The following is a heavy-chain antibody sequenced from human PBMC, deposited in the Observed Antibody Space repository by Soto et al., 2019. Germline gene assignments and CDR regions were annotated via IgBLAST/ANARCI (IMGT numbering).Heavy chain of an antibody. CDR2: INVCNGNT. CDR3: ATPHGYDDRPDS. D-gene: IGHD3-16*01. V-gene: IGHV1-3*01. J-gene: IGHJ4*02. Sequence: QVQLVQSGAEVKKPGASVKVSCKTPGYSLDRFNIHCVRLAPGQRLEWMACINVCNGNTRYSQKFQLRLNVTRETPGNNDYRELNSRISEGTAVYYCATPHGYDDRPDSCGQGTLVTVSS. CDR1: GYSLDRFN.